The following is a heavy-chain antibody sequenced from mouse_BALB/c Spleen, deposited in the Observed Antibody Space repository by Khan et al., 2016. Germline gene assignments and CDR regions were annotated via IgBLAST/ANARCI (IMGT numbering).Heavy chain of an antibody. V-gene: IGHV1S81*02. CDR3: ARIKKIVATYFDY. Sequence: QMQLQQSGAELVKAGASVKMSCKASGYTFTSYWMHWVKQRLGQGLEWFAETNPTNGSTYYNEKFKSKATLTVDKSSSTAYMLLSGPTFEDSAVYYCARIKKIVATYFDYWGQGTTLTVSS. J-gene: IGHJ2*01. D-gene: IGHD1-1*01. CDR2: TNPTNGST. CDR1: GYTFTSYW.